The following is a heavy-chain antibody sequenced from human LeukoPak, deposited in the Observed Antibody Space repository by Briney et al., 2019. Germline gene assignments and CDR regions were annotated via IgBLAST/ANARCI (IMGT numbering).Heavy chain of an antibody. CDR3: ARGRGRSGSYGRNAFDI. V-gene: IGHV4-34*01. CDR1: GGSFSGYY. Sequence: SETLSLTCAVYGGSFSGYYWSWIRQPPGKGLEWIGEINHSGSTNYNPSLKSRVTISVDTSKNQFSLKLSSATAADTAVYYCARGRGRSGSYGRNAFDIWGQGTMVTVSS. J-gene: IGHJ3*02. D-gene: IGHD1-26*01. CDR2: INHSGST.